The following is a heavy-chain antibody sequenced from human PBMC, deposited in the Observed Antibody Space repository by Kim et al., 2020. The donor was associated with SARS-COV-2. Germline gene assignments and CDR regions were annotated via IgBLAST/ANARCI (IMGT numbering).Heavy chain of an antibody. D-gene: IGHD3-10*01. J-gene: IGHJ4*02. V-gene: IGHV3-23*01. CDR2: ISGSGGST. CDR1: GFTFSSYA. CDR3: AKGSLSGESFDY. Sequence: GGSLRLSCAASGFTFSSYAMSWVRQAPGKGLEWVSAISGSGGSTYYADSVKGRFTTSRDNSKNTLYLQMNSLRAEDTAVYYCAKGSLSGESFDYWGQGTLVTVSS.